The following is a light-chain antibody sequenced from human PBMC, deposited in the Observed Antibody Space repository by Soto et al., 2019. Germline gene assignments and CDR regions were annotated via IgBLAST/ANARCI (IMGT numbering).Light chain of an antibody. J-gene: IGKJ1*01. CDR2: AAS. V-gene: IGKV1-39*01. CDR1: QSIARY. Sequence: DIQMTQSPSSLSASVGDRVTITCRASQSIARYVNWYQQKTGKAPNLRIYAASTLQSGVPSRFSGRGSGTDFTLTSSSLQPEEFATYYCQQSYTTVWTFGQGTKVDIK. CDR3: QQSYTTVWT.